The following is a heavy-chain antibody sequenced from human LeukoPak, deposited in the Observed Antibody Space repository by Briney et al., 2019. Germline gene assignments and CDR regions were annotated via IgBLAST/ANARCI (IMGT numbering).Heavy chain of an antibody. CDR1: GFTFSSYS. V-gene: IGHV3-21*01. Sequence: GGSLRLSCAASGFTFSSYSMNWVRQAPGKGLEWVSSISSSSSYIYYADSVKGRFTIPRDNAKNSLYLQMNSLRAEDTAVYYCARDKVGTAMGSFDYWGQGTLVTVSS. CDR2: ISSSSSYI. CDR3: ARDKVGTAMGSFDY. J-gene: IGHJ4*02. D-gene: IGHD5-18*01.